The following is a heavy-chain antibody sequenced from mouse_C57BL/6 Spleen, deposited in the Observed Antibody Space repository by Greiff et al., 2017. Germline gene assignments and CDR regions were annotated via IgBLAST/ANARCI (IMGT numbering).Heavy chain of an antibody. CDR3: ARRGICYGNPFAY. Sequence: QVQLQQPGAELVMPGASVKLSCKASGYTFTSYWMHWVKQRPGQGLEWIGEIDPSDSYTNYNQKFKGKSTLTVDKSSSTAYMQLSSLTSEDSAVYYCARRGICYGNPFAYWGQGTLVTVSA. CDR2: IDPSDSYT. D-gene: IGHD2-1*01. CDR1: GYTFTSYW. J-gene: IGHJ3*01. V-gene: IGHV1-69*01.